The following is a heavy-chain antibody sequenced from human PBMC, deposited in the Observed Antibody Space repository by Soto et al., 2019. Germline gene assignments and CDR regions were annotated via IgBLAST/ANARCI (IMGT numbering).Heavy chain of an antibody. CDR3: ASILGVVPAVGGPGWFDP. J-gene: IGHJ5*02. Sequence: GESLKISCKCSGYSFTSYWIGWVRQMPGKGLEWMGIIYPGDSDTRYSPSFQGQVTISADKSISTAYLQWSSLKASDTAMYYCASILGVVPAVGGPGWFDPWGQGTLVTVSS. D-gene: IGHD2-2*01. CDR1: GYSFTSYW. V-gene: IGHV5-51*01. CDR2: IYPGDSDT.